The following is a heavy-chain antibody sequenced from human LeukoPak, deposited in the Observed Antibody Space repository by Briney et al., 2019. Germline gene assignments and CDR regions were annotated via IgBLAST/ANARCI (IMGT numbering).Heavy chain of an antibody. D-gene: IGHD4-17*01. CDR1: GFTFSSYA. Sequence: PGRSLRLSCAASGFTFSSYAMHWVRQAPGKGLEWVAVIWYDGSNKYYADSVKGRFTISRDNSKNTLYLQMNSLRAEDTAVYYCARGYGDKASNLYYYYGMDVWGQGTTVTVSS. CDR2: IWYDGSNK. V-gene: IGHV3-33*08. CDR3: ARGYGDKASNLYYYYGMDV. J-gene: IGHJ6*02.